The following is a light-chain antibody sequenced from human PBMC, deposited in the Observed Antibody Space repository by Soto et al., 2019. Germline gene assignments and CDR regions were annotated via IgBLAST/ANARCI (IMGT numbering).Light chain of an antibody. CDR3: QQYNNWPPWT. V-gene: IGKV3-20*01. CDR1: HSISSNY. J-gene: IGKJ1*01. Sequence: EIVLTQSPCTLSLSPGERATLSCRASHSISSNYLAWYQQKPGQAPRLLIHGASSRATGIPDRFSGGGSGTEFTLTISSLQSEDFAVYYCQQYNNWPPWTFGQGTKVDIK. CDR2: GAS.